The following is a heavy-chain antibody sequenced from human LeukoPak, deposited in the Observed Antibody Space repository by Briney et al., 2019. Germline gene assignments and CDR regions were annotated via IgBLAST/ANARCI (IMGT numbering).Heavy chain of an antibody. D-gene: IGHD1-26*01. Sequence: SETLSLTCAVSGYSIRSGYYWAWIRQPPGKGLEWIGSLHHTRSTYYNPSLKSRVSMSVDRSNNNFSLELSTVTASDTAVYYCARDRESSPWELLLDYWGQGILVTVSS. V-gene: IGHV4-38-2*02. CDR1: GYSIRSGYY. J-gene: IGHJ4*02. CDR2: LHHTRST. CDR3: ARDRESSPWELLLDY.